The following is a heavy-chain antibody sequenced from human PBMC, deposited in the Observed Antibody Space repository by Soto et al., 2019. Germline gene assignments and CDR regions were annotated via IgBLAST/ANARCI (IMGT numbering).Heavy chain of an antibody. D-gene: IGHD5-12*01. J-gene: IGHJ4*02. CDR3: AKSPRGEMATD. Sequence: QVQLVQSGGEVKKPGASVTVSCKASGYTFINYHITWVRQAPGQGLEWMAWINTYNGMKDYAQRFQGRVTMTRDTTTRTAYMELRNLGSVDTAVYFCAKSPRGEMATDWGQGTLVTVSS. V-gene: IGHV1-18*01. CDR2: INTYNGMK. CDR1: GYTFINYH.